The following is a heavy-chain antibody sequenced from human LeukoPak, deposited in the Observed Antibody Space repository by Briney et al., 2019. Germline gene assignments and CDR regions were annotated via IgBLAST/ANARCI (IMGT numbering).Heavy chain of an antibody. CDR2: ISSSSSTI. J-gene: IGHJ4*02. Sequence: GGSLRLSCAASGFTFSSYGMSWVRQAPGKGLEWVSYISSSSSTIYYADSVKGRFTISRDNAKNSLYLQMNSLRAEDTAVYYCARDLWLVPGGYWGQGTLVTVSS. CDR1: GFTFSSYG. V-gene: IGHV3-48*01. CDR3: ARDLWLVPGGY. D-gene: IGHD6-19*01.